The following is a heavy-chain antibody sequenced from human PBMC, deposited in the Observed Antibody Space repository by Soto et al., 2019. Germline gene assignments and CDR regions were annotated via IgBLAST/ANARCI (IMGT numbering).Heavy chain of an antibody. CDR3: ARDWGDIVVVVADFDAFDI. Sequence: SVKVSCKASGGTFSSYTIIWVRQAPGQGLEWMGRIIPILGIANYAQKFQGRVTITADKSTSTAYMELSSLRSEDTAVYYCARDWGDIVVVVADFDAFDIWGQGTMVTVSS. D-gene: IGHD2-15*01. J-gene: IGHJ3*02. CDR1: GGTFSSYT. V-gene: IGHV1-69*04. CDR2: IIPILGIA.